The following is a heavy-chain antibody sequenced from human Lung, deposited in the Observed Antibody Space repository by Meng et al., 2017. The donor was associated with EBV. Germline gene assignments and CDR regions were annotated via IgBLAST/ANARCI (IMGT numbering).Heavy chain of an antibody. CDR1: GRSFSSSY. V-gene: IGHV4-34*01. J-gene: IGHJ4*02. D-gene: IGHD2-2*01. CDR3: ARGGTSSAPFDY. CDR2: INYSGIT. Sequence: VQLPQCGPGMLKPSETLSLTCGVSGRSFSSSYWSWIRQPPGKGLEWIGQINYSGITNYNPSLKSRVTISVDTSKNQFSLSPNSVTAADTAVYYCARGGTSSAPFDYWGQGTLVTVSS.